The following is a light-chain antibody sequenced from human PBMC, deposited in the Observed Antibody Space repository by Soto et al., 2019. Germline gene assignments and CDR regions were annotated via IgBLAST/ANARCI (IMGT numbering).Light chain of an antibody. CDR2: LNSDGSH. CDR3: QTWGTGIHGV. V-gene: IGLV4-69*01. CDR1: SGHSSYA. J-gene: IGLJ3*02. Sequence: QSVLTQSPSAFASLGASVKLTCTLSSGHSSYAIAWHQQQPEKGPRYLMKLNSDGSHSKGDGIPDRFSGSSSGAERYLTISSLPSEDEADYYCQTWGTGIHGVFGGGTKVTVL.